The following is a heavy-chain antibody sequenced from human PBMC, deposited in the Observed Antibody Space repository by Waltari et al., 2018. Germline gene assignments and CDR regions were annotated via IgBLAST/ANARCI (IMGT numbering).Heavy chain of an antibody. D-gene: IGHD6-6*01. CDR1: GGSFSGYY. V-gene: IGHV4-34*01. J-gene: IGHJ4*02. CDR3: ARVRVQYSSSLPFDY. Sequence: QVQLQQWGAGLLKPSETLSLTCAVYGGSFSGYYWSWIRQPPGKGLEWIGEINHSGSTNYHPSLKSRVTISVDTSKNQFSLKLSSVTAADTAVYYCARVRVQYSSSLPFDYWGQGTLVTVSS. CDR2: INHSGST.